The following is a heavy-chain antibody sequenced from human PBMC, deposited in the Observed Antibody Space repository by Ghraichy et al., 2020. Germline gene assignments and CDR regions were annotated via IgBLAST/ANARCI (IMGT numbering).Heavy chain of an antibody. D-gene: IGHD3-10*01. J-gene: IGHJ6*02. CDR3: ARPITMVRGGLYYGMDV. V-gene: IGHV4-34*01. Sequence: SETLSLTCAVYGGSFSGYYWSWIRQPPGKGLEWIGEINHSGSTNYNPSLKSRVTISVDTSKNQFSLKLSSVTAADTAVYYCARPITMVRGGLYYGMDVWGQGTTVTVSS. CDR1: GGSFSGYY. CDR2: INHSGST.